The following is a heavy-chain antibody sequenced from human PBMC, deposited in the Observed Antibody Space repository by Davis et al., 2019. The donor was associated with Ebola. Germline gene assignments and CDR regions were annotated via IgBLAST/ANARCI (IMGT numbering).Heavy chain of an antibody. D-gene: IGHD1-26*01. CDR2: INSGGTT. CDR1: GFSFSDYS. J-gene: IGHJ4*02. Sequence: PGGSLRLSCAASGFSFSDYSMNWVRQAPGKGPEWVSYINSGGTTYYADSVKGRFTISRDNAKNTLYLQMNSLRAEDTAVYYCARSRSGSYYESFDYWGQGTLVTVSS. V-gene: IGHV3-69-1*01. CDR3: ARSRSGSYYESFDY.